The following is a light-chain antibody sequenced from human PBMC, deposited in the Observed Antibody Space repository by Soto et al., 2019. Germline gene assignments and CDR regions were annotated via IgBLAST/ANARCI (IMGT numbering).Light chain of an antibody. J-gene: IGKJ5*01. CDR3: QQRSNWPPIT. Sequence: DIQMTQSPSSVSASVGDRVTITCRSSEDISTLLAWYQQKPGKAPKLLIYAASSLQSGVPSRFSGSGSGTDFTLTISSLEPEDFAVYYCQQRSNWPPITFGQGTRLEI. V-gene: IGKV1-12*01. CDR2: AAS. CDR1: EDISTL.